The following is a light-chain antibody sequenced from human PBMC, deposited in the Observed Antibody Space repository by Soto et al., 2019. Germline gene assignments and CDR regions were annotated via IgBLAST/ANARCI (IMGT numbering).Light chain of an antibody. CDR3: LQHSTYPLT. CDR1: QGIRND. CDR2: AAS. J-gene: IGKJ1*01. V-gene: IGKV1-17*01. Sequence: DIPMTQFPSSLSASVGDRATITCRASQGIRNDLAWYQQKPGKAPKRLIYAASSLQSGVPSRFSGSGSGTEFPLTISSLQAEDLATFYCLQHSTYPLTFGQGTKVEIK.